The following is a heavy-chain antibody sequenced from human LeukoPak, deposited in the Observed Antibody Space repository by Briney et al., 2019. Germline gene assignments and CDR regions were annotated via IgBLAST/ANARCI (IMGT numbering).Heavy chain of an antibody. CDR2: FDPEDGET. Sequence: ASVKVSCKVSGYTLTELSMHWVRQAPGKGLEWMVGFDPEDGETIYAQKFQGRVTMTEDTSTDTAYMELSSLRSEDTAVYYCATGSSRRVWGLLWEPLAGEYFQHWGQGTLVTVSS. CDR3: ATGSSRRVWGLLWEPLAGEYFQH. V-gene: IGHV1-24*01. J-gene: IGHJ1*01. D-gene: IGHD3-10*01. CDR1: GYTLTELS.